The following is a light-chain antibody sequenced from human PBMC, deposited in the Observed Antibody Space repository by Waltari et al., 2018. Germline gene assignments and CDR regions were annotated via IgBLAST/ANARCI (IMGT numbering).Light chain of an antibody. CDR2: DAS. CDR1: QRVFRF. J-gene: IGKJ4*01. CDR3: QQRTNWLT. V-gene: IGKV3-11*02. Sequence: EVVLTQSPATLSLSPGERATLSCRASQRVFRFLAWYPHKPGQAPRLLIYDASTRAAGVPARFSGSGSGRDFTLTINTLEPDDFAVYYCQQRTNWLTFGGGTKVEIK.